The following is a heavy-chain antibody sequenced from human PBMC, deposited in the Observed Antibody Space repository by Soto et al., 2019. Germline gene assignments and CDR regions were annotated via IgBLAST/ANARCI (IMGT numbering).Heavy chain of an antibody. CDR3: ARGAGFSYASTWFDI. CDR1: GASVSSGTYY. CDR2: IYYTGST. D-gene: IGHD5-18*01. V-gene: IGHV4-61*03. Sequence: SETLSLTCTVFGASVSSGTYYWSWIRQAPGKGLEWVGHIYYTGSTNYNPFLNNRVTISVDTSKNHFSLQLTSVTAADTAVYYCARGAGFSYASTWFDIWGQGTLVTVSS. J-gene: IGHJ5*02.